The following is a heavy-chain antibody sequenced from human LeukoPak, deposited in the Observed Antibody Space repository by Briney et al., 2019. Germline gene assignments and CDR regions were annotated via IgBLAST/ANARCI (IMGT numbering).Heavy chain of an antibody. Sequence: GGSLRLSCAASGFTFDDYAIHWVRQAPGKGLEWGSGISWNSGSRGYADSVKGRFTISRDNAKNSLYLQMNSPRAEDTALYYCAKDHYYESSGSLDYWGQGTLVTVSS. D-gene: IGHD3-22*01. CDR3: AKDHYYESSGSLDY. CDR1: GFTFDDYA. V-gene: IGHV3-9*01. CDR2: ISWNSGSR. J-gene: IGHJ4*02.